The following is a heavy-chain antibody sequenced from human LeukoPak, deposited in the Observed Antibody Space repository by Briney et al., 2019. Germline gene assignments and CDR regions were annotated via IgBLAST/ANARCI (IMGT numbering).Heavy chain of an antibody. CDR1: GGTFSSYA. D-gene: IGHD1-14*01. CDR3: ARDRDPGPFDY. J-gene: IGHJ4*02. Sequence: GASVTVSCKASGGTFSSYAISWVRQAPGQGLEWMGGIIPIFGTANYAQKFQGRVTITADESTSTAYMELSSLRSEDTAVYYCARDRDPGPFDYWGQGTLVTVSS. V-gene: IGHV1-69*01. CDR2: IIPIFGTA.